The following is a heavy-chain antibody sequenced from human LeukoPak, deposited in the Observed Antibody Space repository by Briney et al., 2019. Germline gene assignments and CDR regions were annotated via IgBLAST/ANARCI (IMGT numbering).Heavy chain of an antibody. V-gene: IGHV3-30*02. D-gene: IGHD6-19*01. J-gene: IGHJ4*02. CDR2: IRYDGSNK. Sequence: GGSLRLSCAASGFTFSSYAMHWVRQAPGKGLEWVAFIRYDGSNKYYADTVKGRFTISRDNSKNTLYLQMNSLRAEDTALYYCAKDRTGIALAGMFFDVWGQGTLVTVSS. CDR3: AKDRTGIALAGMFFDV. CDR1: GFTFSSYA.